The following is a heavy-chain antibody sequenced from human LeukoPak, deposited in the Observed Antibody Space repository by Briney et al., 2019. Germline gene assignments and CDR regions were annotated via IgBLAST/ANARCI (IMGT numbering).Heavy chain of an antibody. CDR2: IYYSGST. CDR3: AREQNYCSSTSCYIGSFDY. D-gene: IGHD2-2*02. V-gene: IGHV4-59*12. CDR1: GGSISSYY. J-gene: IGHJ4*02. Sequence: KPSETLSLTCTVSGGSISSYYWSWIRQPPGKGLEWIGYIYYSGSTNYNPSLKSRVTISVDTSKNQFSLKLSSVTAADTAVYYCAREQNYCSSTSCYIGSFDYWGQGTLVTVSS.